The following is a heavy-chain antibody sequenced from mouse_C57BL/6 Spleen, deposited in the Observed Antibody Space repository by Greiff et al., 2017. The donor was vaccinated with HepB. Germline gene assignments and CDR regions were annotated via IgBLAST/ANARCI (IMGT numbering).Heavy chain of an antibody. D-gene: IGHD1-1*01. CDR2: ISYDGSN. CDR1: GYSITSGYY. V-gene: IGHV3-6*01. J-gene: IGHJ4*01. Sequence: EVQVVESGPGLVKPSQSLSLTCSVTGYSITSGYYWNWIRQFPGNKLEWMGYISYDGSNNYNPSLKNRISITRDTSKNQFFLKLNSVTTEDTATYYCARGGITTVVVPMDYWGQGTSVTVSS. CDR3: ARGGITTVVVPMDY.